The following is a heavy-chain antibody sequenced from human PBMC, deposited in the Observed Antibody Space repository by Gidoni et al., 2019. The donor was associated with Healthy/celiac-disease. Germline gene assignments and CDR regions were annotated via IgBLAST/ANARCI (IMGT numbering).Heavy chain of an antibody. J-gene: IGHJ4*02. CDR2: ISGSGGST. Sequence: EVRLVESGGGLVNPWGSLRLSLTASASTFGSYSMRWVRQSPGKGLEWVSAISGSGGSTYYADSVKGRFTISRDNSKNTLYLQMNSLRAEDTAVYYCANVKRATFVDYWGQGTLVTVSS. D-gene: IGHD5-12*01. CDR1: ASTFGSYS. V-gene: IGHV3-23*04. CDR3: ANVKRATFVDY.